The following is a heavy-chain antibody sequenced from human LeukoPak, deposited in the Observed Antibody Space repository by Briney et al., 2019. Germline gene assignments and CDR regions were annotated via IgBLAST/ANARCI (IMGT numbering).Heavy chain of an antibody. J-gene: IGHJ6*02. CDR1: GITVSSNY. D-gene: IGHD1-26*01. CDR3: TTAYSYYYYGMDV. CDR2: IYSGGTT. V-gene: IGHV3-53*01. Sequence: GGSLRLSCAASGITVSSNYMSWVRQAPGKGLEWVSVIYSGGTTYYADSVKGRFTISRDHSKNTLYLQMNSLRAEDTAVYYCTTAYSYYYYGMDVWGQGTTVTVSS.